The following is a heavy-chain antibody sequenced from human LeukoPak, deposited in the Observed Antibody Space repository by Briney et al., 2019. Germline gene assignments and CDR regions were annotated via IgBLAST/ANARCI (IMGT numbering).Heavy chain of an antibody. CDR1: GFTFSSYS. D-gene: IGHD5-12*01. Sequence: GGSLRLSCAASGFTFSSYSMNWVRQAPGKGLEWVSSISSSSSYIYYADSVKGRFTISRDNAKNSLYLQMNSLRAEDTAVYYCARGRNSGYDSSFDYWGQGTLVTVSS. J-gene: IGHJ4*02. CDR3: ARGRNSGYDSSFDY. V-gene: IGHV3-21*01. CDR2: ISSSSSYI.